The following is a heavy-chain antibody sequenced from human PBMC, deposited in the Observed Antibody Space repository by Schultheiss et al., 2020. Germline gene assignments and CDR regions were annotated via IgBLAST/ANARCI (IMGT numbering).Heavy chain of an antibody. CDR3: ARDTGWDGMDV. CDR1: GGSFSGYY. J-gene: IGHJ6*02. V-gene: IGHV4-34*01. CDR2: IYYSGST. Sequence: SQTLSLTCAVYGGSFSGYYWSWIRQPPGKGLQWIGYIYYSGSTYYDPSLKSRVTISVDTSKNQFSLKLSSVTAADTAVYYCARDTGWDGMDVWGQGTTVTGYS. D-gene: IGHD5-18*01.